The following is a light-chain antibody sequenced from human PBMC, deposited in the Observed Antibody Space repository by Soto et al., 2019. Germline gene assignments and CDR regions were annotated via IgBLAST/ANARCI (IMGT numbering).Light chain of an antibody. V-gene: IGLV2-11*01. CDR2: DVT. Sequence: QSVLTQPRSVSGSPGQSVAISCTGTSSDVGGYNYVSWYQQHPGKAPKLMIYDVTKRPSGVPDRFSGSKSGNTASLTISVLQAEDEADYCCGSYAGSNTWVFGGGTKLTVL. J-gene: IGLJ3*02. CDR1: SSDVGGYNY. CDR3: GSYAGSNTWV.